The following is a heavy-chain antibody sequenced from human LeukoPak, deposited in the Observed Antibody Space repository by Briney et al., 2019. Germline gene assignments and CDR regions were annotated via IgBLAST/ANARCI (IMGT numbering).Heavy chain of an antibody. CDR1: GGTFYSYA. J-gene: IGHJ6*03. D-gene: IGHD6-13*01. CDR3: ARDTSSSGTEDYYYYYMDV. V-gene: IGHV1-69*06. CDR2: IIPIFGTA. Sequence: ASVKVSCKASGGTFYSYAISWVRQAPGQGLEWMGGIIPIFGTANYAQKFQGRVTITADKSTSTAYMELSSLRSEDTAVYYCARDTSSSGTEDYYYYYMDVWGKGTTVTVSS.